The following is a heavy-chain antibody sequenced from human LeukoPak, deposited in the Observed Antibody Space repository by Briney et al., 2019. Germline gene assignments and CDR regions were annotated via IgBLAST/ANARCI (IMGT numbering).Heavy chain of an antibody. CDR2: IKQDESEK. CDR3: AREDYSSSFSQYYYYMDV. J-gene: IGHJ6*03. D-gene: IGHD6-6*01. CDR1: GFTFSSYW. V-gene: IGHV3-7*01. Sequence: GGSLRLSCAASGFTFSSYWMTWVRQAPGKGLEWVANIKQDESEKYYVDSVKGRFTISRDNAKNSLYLQMNSLGAEDTAVYYCAREDYSSSFSQYYYYMDVWGKGTTVTVSS.